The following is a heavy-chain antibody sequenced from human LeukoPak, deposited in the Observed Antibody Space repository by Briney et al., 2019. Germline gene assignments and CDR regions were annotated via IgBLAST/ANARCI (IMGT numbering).Heavy chain of an antibody. J-gene: IGHJ4*02. D-gene: IGHD5-12*01. V-gene: IGHV1-18*01. CDR2: ISAYNGNT. CDR3: ARDGYDADGYLDY. CDR1: GYTFTSYG. Sequence: ASVKVSCKASGYTFTSYGISWVRQAPGQGLEWMGWISAYNGNTNYAQKLQGRVTITRDTSASVVYMELSSLRYEDTAVYYCARDGYDADGYLDYWGQGALVPVSS.